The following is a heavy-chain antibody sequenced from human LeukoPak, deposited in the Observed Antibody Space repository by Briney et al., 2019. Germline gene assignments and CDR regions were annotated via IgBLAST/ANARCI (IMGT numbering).Heavy chain of an antibody. D-gene: IGHD3-10*01. Sequence: AGGSLRLSCAASGFIFNNYAMSWVRQAPGKGLEWVSSISGTGVTAYYADSVKGRFAISRDNSKITLYLQMSSLRAEDTALYYCAKDQRFGDLDDYRGQGTLVTVSS. J-gene: IGHJ4*02. CDR3: AKDQRFGDLDDY. CDR1: GFIFNNYA. V-gene: IGHV3-23*01. CDR2: ISGTGVTA.